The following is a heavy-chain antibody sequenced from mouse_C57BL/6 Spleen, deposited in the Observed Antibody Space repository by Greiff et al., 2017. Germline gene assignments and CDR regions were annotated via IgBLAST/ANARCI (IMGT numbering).Heavy chain of an antibody. CDR2: ISSGSSTI. CDR1: GFTFSDYG. V-gene: IGHV5-17*01. D-gene: IGHD2-12*01. Sequence: EVKLVESGGGLVKPGGSLKLSCAASGFTFSDYGMHWVRQAPEKGLEWVAYISSGSSTIYYADTVKGRFTISRDKAKNTLFLQMTSLRSEDTAMYYWARGRYSPDWYFDVWGTGTTVTVSS. J-gene: IGHJ1*03. CDR3: ARGRYSPDWYFDV.